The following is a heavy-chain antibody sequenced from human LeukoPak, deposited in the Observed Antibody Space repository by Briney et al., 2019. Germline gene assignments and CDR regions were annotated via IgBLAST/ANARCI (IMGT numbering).Heavy chain of an antibody. V-gene: IGHV1-24*01. CDR3: ATARVNSVGNVWFDP. Sequence: GASVKVSCKVSGYTLTELSMHWVRQAPGKGLEWMGGFDPEDGETIYAQKFQGRVTMTEDTSTDTAYMELSSLRSEDTGVYYCATARVNSVGNVWFDPWGQGTLVTVSS. CDR2: FDPEDGET. CDR1: GYTLTELS. J-gene: IGHJ5*02. D-gene: IGHD3-10*01.